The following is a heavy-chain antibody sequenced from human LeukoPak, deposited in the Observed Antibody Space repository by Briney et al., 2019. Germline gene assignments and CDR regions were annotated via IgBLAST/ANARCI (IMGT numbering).Heavy chain of an antibody. D-gene: IGHD6-19*01. J-gene: IGHJ4*02. Sequence: GASVKVSCKASGYTFTGYYMHWVRRAPGQGLEWMGWINPNSGGTNYAQKFQGRVTMTRDTSISTAYMELSSLRSEDTAVYYCARRSGWSRQDYFDYWGQGTLVTVSS. CDR3: ARRSGWSRQDYFDY. V-gene: IGHV1-2*02. CDR2: INPNSGGT. CDR1: GYTFTGYY.